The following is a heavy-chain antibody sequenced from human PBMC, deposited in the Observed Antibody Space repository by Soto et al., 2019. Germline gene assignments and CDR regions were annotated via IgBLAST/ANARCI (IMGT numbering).Heavy chain of an antibody. D-gene: IGHD4-17*01. J-gene: IGHJ4*02. Sequence: GGSLRLSCAASGFIFNDYYMSWIRQAPGKGLEWLSNISGSSGSKKYADAGKGRFTISRDNAKKSLYLEMHSLRAEDTAVYYCARYAAEVTTFFDHWGQGALVTVSS. CDR3: ARYAAEVTTFFDH. CDR2: ISGSSGSK. V-gene: IGHV3-11*06. CDR1: GFIFNDYY.